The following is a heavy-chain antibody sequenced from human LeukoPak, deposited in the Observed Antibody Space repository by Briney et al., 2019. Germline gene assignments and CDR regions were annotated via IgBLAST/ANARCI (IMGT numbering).Heavy chain of an antibody. CDR2: IIPIFGTA. J-gene: IGHJ4*02. Sequence: SVKVSCKASGYTFTSYAISWVRQAPGQGLEWMGGIIPIFGTANYAQKFQGRVTITTDESTSTAYMELSSLRSEDTAVYYCARAPSLGPGLHDYWGQGTLVTVSS. V-gene: IGHV1-69*05. D-gene: IGHD2-2*01. CDR3: ARAPSLGPGLHDY. CDR1: GYTFTSYA.